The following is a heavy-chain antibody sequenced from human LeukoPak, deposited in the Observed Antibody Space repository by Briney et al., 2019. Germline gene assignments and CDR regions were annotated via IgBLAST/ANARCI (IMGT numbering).Heavy chain of an antibody. CDR3: ANLPWTQLRGYPHAFDI. CDR1: GFTFSSYG. Sequence: GGSLRLSCAASGFTFSSYGMSWVRQAPGKGLEWVSAISGSGGSTYYADSVKGRFTISRDNSKNTLHLQMNSLRAEDTATYYCANLPWTQLRGYPHAFDIWGQGTMVTVSS. D-gene: IGHD1-1*01. CDR2: ISGSGGST. V-gene: IGHV3-23*01. J-gene: IGHJ3*02.